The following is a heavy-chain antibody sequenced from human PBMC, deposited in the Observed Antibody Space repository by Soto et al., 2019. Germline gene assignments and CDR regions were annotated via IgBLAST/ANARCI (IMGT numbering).Heavy chain of an antibody. CDR1: GFTFSSYS. V-gene: IGHV3-21*01. CDR3: ARGWLGDHASFHYFDY. Sequence: GGSLRLSCAASGFTFSSYSMNWVRQAPGKGLEWVSSISSSSSYIYYADSVKGRFTISRDNAKNSLYLQMNSLRAEDTAVYYCARGWLGDHASFHYFDYWGQGTLVTVSS. D-gene: IGHD1-26*01. J-gene: IGHJ4*02. CDR2: ISSSSSYI.